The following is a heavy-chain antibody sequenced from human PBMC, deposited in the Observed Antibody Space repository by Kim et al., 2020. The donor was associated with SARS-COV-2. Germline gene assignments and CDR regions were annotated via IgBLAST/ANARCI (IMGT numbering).Heavy chain of an antibody. CDR1: GGSISSYY. CDR3: ARQSARGVAYSWFDP. D-gene: IGHD3-3*01. Sequence: SETLSLTCTVSGGSISSYYWSWIRQPAGKGLEWIGRIYTSGSTNYNPSLKSRVTMSVDTSKNQFSLKLSSVTAADPAVYYCARQSARGVAYSWFDPWGQGTLVTVSS. V-gene: IGHV4-4*07. J-gene: IGHJ5*02. CDR2: IYTSGST.